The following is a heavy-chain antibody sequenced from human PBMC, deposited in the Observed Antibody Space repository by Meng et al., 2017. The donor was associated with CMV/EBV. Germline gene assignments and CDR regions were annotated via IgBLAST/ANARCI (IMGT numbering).Heavy chain of an antibody. Sequence: QVQVQQWGAGLLKPSETLSLTCAVYGGSFSGYYWSWIRQPPGKGLEWIGEINHSGSTNYNPSLKSRVTIPVDTSKNQFSLKLSSVTAADTAVYYCASSLTYPDYWGQGTLVTVSS. CDR1: GGSFSGYY. CDR2: INHSGST. V-gene: IGHV4-34*01. D-gene: IGHD2-15*01. CDR3: ASSLTYPDY. J-gene: IGHJ4*02.